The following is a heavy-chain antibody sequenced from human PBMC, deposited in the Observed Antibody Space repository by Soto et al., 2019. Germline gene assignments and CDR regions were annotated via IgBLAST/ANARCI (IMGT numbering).Heavy chain of an antibody. Sequence: QVQLVQSGAEVKKPGSSVKVSCKASGGTFSSYTISWVRQAPGQGLEWMGRIIPILGIANYAQKFQGRVTITADKSTSTASMELSSLRSEDTAVYYCARGVVWGSRGWYFDPWGRGTLVTVSS. CDR1: GGTFSSYT. D-gene: IGHD3-16*01. J-gene: IGHJ2*01. CDR3: ARGVVWGSRGWYFDP. V-gene: IGHV1-69*02. CDR2: IIPILGIA.